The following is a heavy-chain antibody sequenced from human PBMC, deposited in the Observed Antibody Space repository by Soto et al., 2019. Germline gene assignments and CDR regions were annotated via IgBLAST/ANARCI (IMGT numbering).Heavy chain of an antibody. D-gene: IGHD3-3*01. CDR2: IYWNDDK. V-gene: IGHV2-5*01. CDR1: CFSLITSGVG. Sequence: SGPTLWNPTQTLTLTCTFSCFSLITSGVGVGWIRQPPGKALEWLALIYWNDDKRYSPSLKSRLTITKDTSKNQVVLTMTNMPTLQTATYYCAHTLYYPFSSGYTKSYGMEVWGQGTTV. J-gene: IGHJ6*01. CDR3: AHTLYYPFSSGYTKSYGMEV.